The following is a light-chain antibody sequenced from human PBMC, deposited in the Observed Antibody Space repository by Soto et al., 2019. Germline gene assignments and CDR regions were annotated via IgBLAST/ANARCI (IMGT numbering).Light chain of an antibody. CDR3: QQINSYPPT. J-gene: IGKJ3*01. CDR1: QDISSY. V-gene: IGKV1-9*01. CDR2: AAS. Sequence: DIQLTQSPSFLSASVGDRVTITCRASQDISSYLAWYQQKPGKAPKLLIYAASTLQSGVPSRFSGSGSGTEFTLTISSLQPEDFATYSRQQINSYPPTFGPGTKMDIK.